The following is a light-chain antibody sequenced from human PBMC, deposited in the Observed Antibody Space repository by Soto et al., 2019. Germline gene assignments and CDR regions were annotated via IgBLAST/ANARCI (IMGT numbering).Light chain of an antibody. J-gene: IGKJ5*01. Sequence: DSQMTQSPSSVSASVGDTVTITCRASHYIDSWLAWYQQKPGKAPKLLIYDASRLRSGVQSTFSGSRSGTDFTITITDLQSEDFATYYCQQAYSFPIPFGQGTRMEI. CDR3: QQAYSFPIP. CDR2: DAS. CDR1: HYIDSW. V-gene: IGKV1-12*01.